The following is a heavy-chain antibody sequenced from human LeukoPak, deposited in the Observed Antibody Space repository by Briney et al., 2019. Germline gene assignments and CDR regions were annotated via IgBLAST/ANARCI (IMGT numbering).Heavy chain of an antibody. Sequence: GGSLRLSCAASGFTFSTYSMNWVRQAPGKGLEWVSYITGDTSTIYYADSVKGRFTISRDNTENSLYLQMTSLRAEDTAVYYCAKAVPSNYYYGMDVWGQGTTVTVSS. J-gene: IGHJ6*02. CDR3: AKAVPSNYYYGMDV. D-gene: IGHD3-10*01. CDR2: ITGDTSTI. CDR1: GFTFSTYS. V-gene: IGHV3-48*01.